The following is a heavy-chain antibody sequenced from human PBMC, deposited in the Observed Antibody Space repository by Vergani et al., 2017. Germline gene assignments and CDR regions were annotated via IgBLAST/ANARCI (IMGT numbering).Heavy chain of an antibody. CDR1: GFNFRSYY. CDR3: KSEDSYSYGRGLDI. CDR2: VSSTSRRK. Sequence: EVQLVESGGGLVQPGGSLRLSCAASGFNFRSYYMNWVRQPPGKGLEWISYVSSTSRRKSYADSVNGRFTISRDSAKTSLNLQMNSMRADDEAVDYCKSEDSYSYGRGLDIWGQGTMVTVSS. D-gene: IGHD2-21*01. J-gene: IGHJ3*02. V-gene: IGHV3-48*01.